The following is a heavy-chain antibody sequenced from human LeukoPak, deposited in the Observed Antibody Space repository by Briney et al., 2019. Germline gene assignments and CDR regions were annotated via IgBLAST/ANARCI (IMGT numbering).Heavy chain of an antibody. J-gene: IGHJ6*03. CDR1: GGSFSGYY. Sequence: SETLSLTCAVYGGSFSGYYWSWIRQPPGKGLEWIGEINHSGSTNYNPSLKSRVTISVDTSKNQFSLKLSSVTAEDTAVYYCARGCHAYYYYYYMDVWGKGTTVTVSS. CDR3: ARGCHAYYYYYYMDV. V-gene: IGHV4-34*01. CDR2: INHSGST.